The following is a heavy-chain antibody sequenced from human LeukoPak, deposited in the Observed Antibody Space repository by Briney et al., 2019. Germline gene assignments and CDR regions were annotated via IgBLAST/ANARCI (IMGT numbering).Heavy chain of an antibody. V-gene: IGHV3-21*01. CDR2: ISSSSSYI. D-gene: IGHD1-26*01. Sequence: GGSLRLSCAASGFTFSSYSMNWVRQAPGKGLGWVSSISSSSSYIYYADSVKGRFTISRDNAKNSLYLQMNSLRAEDTAVYYCARDSGSYNGGYYYYYYMDVWGKGTTVTVSS. CDR1: GFTFSSYS. J-gene: IGHJ6*03. CDR3: ARDSGSYNGGYYYYYYMDV.